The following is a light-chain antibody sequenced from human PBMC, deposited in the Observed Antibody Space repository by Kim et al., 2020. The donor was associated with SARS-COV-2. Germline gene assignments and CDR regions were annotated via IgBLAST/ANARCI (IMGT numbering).Light chain of an antibody. CDR1: QTLSNAY. J-gene: IGKJ5*01. CDR2: GAS. CDR3: QQYGSSPTT. Sequence: SPGERATLSCRASQTLSNAYLAWYQLKPGQAPRLLCYGASTRATGTPDKFRGSGSGTDFTLIISRLEPEDSAVYYCQQYGSSPTTFGQGTRLEIK. V-gene: IGKV3-20*01.